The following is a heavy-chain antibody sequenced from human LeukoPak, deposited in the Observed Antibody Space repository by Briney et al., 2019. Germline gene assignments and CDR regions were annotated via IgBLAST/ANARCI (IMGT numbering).Heavy chain of an antibody. CDR3: ARESRGYDILTGKYHRGYYSYYMDV. Sequence: GGSLRLSCAASGFTFSSYWMSWVRQAPGKGLEWVANIKQDGSEKYYVDSVKGRFTVSRDNAKNSLYLQMNSLRAEDTAVYYCARESRGYDILTGKYHRGYYSYYMDVWGKGTTVTVSS. CDR2: IKQDGSEK. J-gene: IGHJ6*03. CDR1: GFTFSSYW. V-gene: IGHV3-7*01. D-gene: IGHD3-9*01.